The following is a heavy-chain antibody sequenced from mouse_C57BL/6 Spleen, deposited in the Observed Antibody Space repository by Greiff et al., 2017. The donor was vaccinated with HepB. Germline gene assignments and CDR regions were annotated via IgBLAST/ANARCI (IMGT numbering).Heavy chain of an antibody. CDR3: ARRSLYYDYDYAMDY. Sequence: QVQLQQPGAELVKPGASVKLSCKASGYTFTSYWMHWVKQRPGRGLEWIGRIDPNSGGTTYNEKFKSKATLTVDKPSSTAYMQLSSRTSEDSAVYYCARRSLYYDYDYAMDYWGQGTSVTVSS. J-gene: IGHJ4*01. CDR1: GYTFTSYW. D-gene: IGHD2-4*01. CDR2: IDPNSGGT. V-gene: IGHV1-72*01.